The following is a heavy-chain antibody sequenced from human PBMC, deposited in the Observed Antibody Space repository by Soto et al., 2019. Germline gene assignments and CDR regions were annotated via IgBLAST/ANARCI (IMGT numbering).Heavy chain of an antibody. CDR2: ISGSGGRT. D-gene: IGHD2-15*01. CDR1: GFTFSNYA. J-gene: IGHJ3*01. V-gene: IGHV3-23*01. CDR3: VKVYCGGGSCYSNDAFHV. Sequence: HPGGSLRLSCAASGFTFSNYAMSWVRQAPGKGLEWVSAISGSGGRTYYADSVKGRFTVSRDNSKNTLYLQMNSLRAEDTAVYYCVKVYCGGGSCYSNDAFHVWGQGTMVTVSS.